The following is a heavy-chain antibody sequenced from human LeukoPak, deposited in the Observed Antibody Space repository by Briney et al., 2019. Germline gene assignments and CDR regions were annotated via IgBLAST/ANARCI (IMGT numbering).Heavy chain of an antibody. CDR1: GYTFTGYY. Sequence: GASVKVSCKASGYTFTGYYMHWVRQAPGQGLEWMGWINPNNGGTNYAQQFQGRVTMTRDTSISTAYIELSRLRSDDTAVYYCAESGYSGYDYSDWGQGTLVTVPS. D-gene: IGHD5-12*01. CDR2: INPNNGGT. V-gene: IGHV1-2*02. CDR3: AESGYSGYDYSD. J-gene: IGHJ4*02.